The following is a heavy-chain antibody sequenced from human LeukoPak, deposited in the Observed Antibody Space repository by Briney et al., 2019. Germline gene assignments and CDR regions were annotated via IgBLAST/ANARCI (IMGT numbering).Heavy chain of an antibody. J-gene: IGHJ4*02. D-gene: IGHD6-19*01. CDR2: ILHSGDT. CDR3: AGERGEEYSSGWYKRNYFDN. CDR1: GESFRGYY. Sequence: PSETLSLTCGVSGESFRGYYWSWIRQPPGQGLEWIGEILHSGDTNYNPSLKSRVSMFIDTSKNHFSLKLTSVTGADTAVYYCAGERGEEYSSGWYKRNYFDNWGQGIRVTVSS. V-gene: IGHV4-34*12.